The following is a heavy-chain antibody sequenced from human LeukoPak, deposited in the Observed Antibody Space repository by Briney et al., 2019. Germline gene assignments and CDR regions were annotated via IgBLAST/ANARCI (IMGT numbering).Heavy chain of an antibody. D-gene: IGHD5-24*01. CDR2: INPNSWGT. CDR1: GYTFTGYY. Sequence: ASVKVSCKASGYTFTGYYMHWVRQAPGQGLEWMGWINPNSWGTNYAQKFQGRVTMTRDTSISTAYMELSRLRSDDTAVYYCARARWLQLSPGLFDYWGQGTLVTVSS. J-gene: IGHJ4*02. CDR3: ARARWLQLSPGLFDY. V-gene: IGHV1-2*02.